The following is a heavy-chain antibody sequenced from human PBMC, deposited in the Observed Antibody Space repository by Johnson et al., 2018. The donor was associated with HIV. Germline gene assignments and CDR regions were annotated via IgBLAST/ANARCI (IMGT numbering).Heavy chain of an antibody. Sequence: QVQLVESGGGVVQPGGSLRLYCAASGFTFSSYGMHWVRQAPGKGLEWVAFIRYDGSNKYYADSVKGRFTISRDNSKNTLYLQMNSLRAEDTAVYYCAKVIGAAGLDAFDIWGQGTMVTVSS. CDR3: AKVIGAAGLDAFDI. CDR2: IRYDGSNK. J-gene: IGHJ3*02. D-gene: IGHD6-13*01. CDR1: GFTFSSYG. V-gene: IGHV3-30*02.